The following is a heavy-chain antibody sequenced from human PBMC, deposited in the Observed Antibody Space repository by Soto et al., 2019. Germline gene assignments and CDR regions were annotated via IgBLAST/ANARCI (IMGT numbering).Heavy chain of an antibody. V-gene: IGHV4-31*03. Sequence: ASETLSLTCTVSGVSISSGGYYWSWIRQHPGKGLEWIGYIYYSGSTYYNPSLKSRVTISVDTSKNQFSLKLSSVTAADTAVYYCARDLGYGDYRVFDYWGQGTLVTVSS. CDR3: ARDLGYGDYRVFDY. D-gene: IGHD4-17*01. J-gene: IGHJ4*02. CDR2: IYYSGST. CDR1: GVSISSGGYY.